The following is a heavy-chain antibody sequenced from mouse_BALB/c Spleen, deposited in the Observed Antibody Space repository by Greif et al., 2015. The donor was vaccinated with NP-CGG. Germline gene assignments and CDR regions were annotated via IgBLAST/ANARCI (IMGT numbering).Heavy chain of an antibody. D-gene: IGHD2-14*01. Sequence: LVESGPELKKPGETVKISCKASGYTFTNYGMNWVKQAPGKGLKWMGWINTYTGEPTYADDFKGRFAFSLETSASTAYLQINNLKNEDMATYFCARWNRYDYFDYWGQGTTLTVSS. J-gene: IGHJ2*01. CDR2: INTYTGEP. CDR1: GYTFTNYG. V-gene: IGHV9-1*02. CDR3: ARWNRYDYFDY.